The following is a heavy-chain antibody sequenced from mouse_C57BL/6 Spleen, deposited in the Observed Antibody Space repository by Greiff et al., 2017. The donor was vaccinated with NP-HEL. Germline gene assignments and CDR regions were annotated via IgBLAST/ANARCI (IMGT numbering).Heavy chain of an antibody. CDR1: GYTFTSYW. D-gene: IGHD1-1*01. CDR2: INPSNGGT. J-gene: IGHJ4*01. V-gene: IGHV1-53*01. Sequence: QVQLQQPGTELVKPGASVKLSCKASGYTFTSYWMHWVKQRPGQGLEWIGNINPSNGGTNYNEKFKSKATLTVDKSASTAYMQLSSLTSEDSAVYYCAREGVVEGDAMDYWGQGTSVTVSS. CDR3: AREGVVEGDAMDY.